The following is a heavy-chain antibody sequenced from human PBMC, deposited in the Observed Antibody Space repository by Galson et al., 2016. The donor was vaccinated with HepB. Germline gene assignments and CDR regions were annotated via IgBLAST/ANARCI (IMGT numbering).Heavy chain of an antibody. CDR1: AFTCSTYT. Sequence: SLRLSCAASAFTCSTYTMHWVRQAPGKGLEWVADISYDGNLKFYADSVKGRFTISRDNSKNTLYLQMNSLRAEDTAVYYCAKDIARSNGWSRPGRNDYWGQGTLVSVSS. D-gene: IGHD6-19*01. J-gene: IGHJ4*02. V-gene: IGHV3-30-3*01. CDR3: AKDIARSNGWSRPGRNDY. CDR2: ISYDGNLK.